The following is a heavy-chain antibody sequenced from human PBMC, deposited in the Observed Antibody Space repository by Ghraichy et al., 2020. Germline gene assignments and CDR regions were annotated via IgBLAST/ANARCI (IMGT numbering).Heavy chain of an antibody. CDR3: ANGRGWYQDS. J-gene: IGHJ5*01. CDR1: GITFNVFW. Sequence: GGSLRLSCATSGITFNVFWMSWVRQAPGKGLEWVANLKQDDGDSNYVDSVKGRFTISWDNAENSVSLQMNSLRAEDTGVYYCANGRGWYQDSWGQGTQVTVSP. D-gene: IGHD6-19*01. V-gene: IGHV3-7*01. CDR2: LKQDDGDS.